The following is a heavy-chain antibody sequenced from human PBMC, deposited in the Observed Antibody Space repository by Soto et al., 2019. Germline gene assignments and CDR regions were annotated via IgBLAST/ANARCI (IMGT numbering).Heavy chain of an antibody. D-gene: IGHD5-12*01. CDR3: AKDPSTRGY. Sequence: VQLVESGGGLVQPGGSLRLSCAASGFTFSSYGMHWVRQAPGKGLEWVAVISYDGSNKYYADSVKGRFTISRDNSKNTLYLQMNSLRAEDTAVYYCAKDPSTRGYWGQGTLVTVSS. CDR1: GFTFSSYG. J-gene: IGHJ4*02. V-gene: IGHV3-30*18. CDR2: ISYDGSNK.